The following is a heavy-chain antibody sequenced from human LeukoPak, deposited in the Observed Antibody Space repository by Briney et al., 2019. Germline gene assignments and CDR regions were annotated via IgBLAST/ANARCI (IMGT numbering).Heavy chain of an antibody. D-gene: IGHD4-17*01. V-gene: IGHV4-4*07. CDR3: ARDLVTVTKGFDI. CDR2: IYTSGST. CDR1: GGSISSYY. J-gene: IGHJ3*02. Sequence: SETLSLTCTVCGGSISSYYWSWIRQPAGKGLEWIGRIYTSGSTNYNPSLKSRVTISIDTSKNQFSLKLSSVTAADTAVYYCARDLVTVTKGFDIWGQGTMVSVSS.